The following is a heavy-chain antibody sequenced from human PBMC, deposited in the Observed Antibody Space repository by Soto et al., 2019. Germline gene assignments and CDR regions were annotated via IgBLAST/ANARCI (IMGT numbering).Heavy chain of an antibody. D-gene: IGHD2-8*01. Sequence: ASVKVSCKASGYTFTSYEINWVRQATGQGLEWMGWVDPSSGNTGYTQKFKGRVTMTRNTSISTAYMELSSLRSEDTAVYYCAREGVTAEDAFDIWGQGTMVT. CDR2: VDPSSGNT. V-gene: IGHV1-8*01. CDR3: AREGVTAEDAFDI. J-gene: IGHJ3*02. CDR1: GYTFTSYE.